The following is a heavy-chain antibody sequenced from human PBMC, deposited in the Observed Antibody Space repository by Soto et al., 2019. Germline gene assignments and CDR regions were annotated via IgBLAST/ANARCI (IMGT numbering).Heavy chain of an antibody. V-gene: IGHV3-23*01. CDR3: AKRVAASGSGWDY. D-gene: IGHD6-13*01. CDR2: ISYNGADR. Sequence: EVQLLESGGGLVQPGESLRLSCAASGFTFSTYAMTWVRQAPGKGLEWVSGISYNGADRYYADSVRGRFTISRDNSKNTLYLQMNSLRAEDTALYYYAKRVAASGSGWDYWGQGTLVTVSS. CDR1: GFTFSTYA. J-gene: IGHJ4*02.